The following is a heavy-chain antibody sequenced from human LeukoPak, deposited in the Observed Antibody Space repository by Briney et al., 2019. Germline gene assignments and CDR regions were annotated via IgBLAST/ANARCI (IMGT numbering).Heavy chain of an antibody. V-gene: IGHV3-30-3*01. CDR3: ARDPRNLYYFDY. CDR2: LSYDGSNK. CDR1: GFTFSSYA. Sequence: GGSLRLSCAASGFTFSSYAMHWVRQAPGKGLEWVTVLSYDGSNKYYADSVKGRFTISGDNSKNTLYLQMNSLRAADTAVYYCARDPRNLYYFDYWGQGTLVTVSS. J-gene: IGHJ4*02. D-gene: IGHD1-14*01.